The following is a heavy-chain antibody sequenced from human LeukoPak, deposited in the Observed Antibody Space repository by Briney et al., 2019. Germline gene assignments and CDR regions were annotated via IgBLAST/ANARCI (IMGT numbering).Heavy chain of an antibody. V-gene: IGHV3-7*01. CDR1: GFTFSTYW. CDR3: GRFGDEAGIDN. D-gene: IGHD3-10*01. Sequence: GGSLRLSCAASGFTFSTYWMTWVRQAPGKGLECVANIKPSGTETYYGDPVKGRFTISRDNAKNLLYLQMSSLRAEDTAVYSCGRFGDEAGIDNWGQGTLVTVSS. J-gene: IGHJ4*02. CDR2: IKPSGTET.